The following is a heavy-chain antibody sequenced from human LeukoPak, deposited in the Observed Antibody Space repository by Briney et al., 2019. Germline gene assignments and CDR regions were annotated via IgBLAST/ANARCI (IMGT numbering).Heavy chain of an antibody. CDR1: GFTFSSYG. Sequence: GGSLRLSCAASGFTFSSYGMHWVRQAPGKGLEWVALIWYDGSNKYYADSVKGRFTISRDNSKNTLYLQMNSLRAEDTAVYYCVSNPYSSSSQKYYYYYGMDVWGQGTTVTVSS. CDR2: IWYDGSNK. V-gene: IGHV3-33*01. D-gene: IGHD6-6*01. J-gene: IGHJ6*02. CDR3: VSNPYSSSSQKYYYYYGMDV.